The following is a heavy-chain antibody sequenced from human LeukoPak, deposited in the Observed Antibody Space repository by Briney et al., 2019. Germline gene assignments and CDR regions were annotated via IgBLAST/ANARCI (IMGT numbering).Heavy chain of an antibody. CDR3: ARGYSYGLPDYYYGMDV. V-gene: IGHV4-59*11. D-gene: IGHD5-18*01. J-gene: IGHJ6*02. CDR1: GDSMSNHF. CDR2: IYYSGST. Sequence: SETLSLTCTVSGDSMSNHFWSWIRQPPGKGLEWIGYIYYSGSTNYNPSLKSRVTISVDTSKNQFSLKLSSVTAADTAVYYCARGYSYGLPDYYYGMDVWGQGTTVTVSS.